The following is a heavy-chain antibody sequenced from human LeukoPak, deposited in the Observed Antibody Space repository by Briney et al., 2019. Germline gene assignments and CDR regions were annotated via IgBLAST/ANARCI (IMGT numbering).Heavy chain of an antibody. CDR3: AKVYDDFWSGPRDYYYYYMDV. J-gene: IGHJ6*03. V-gene: IGHV3-23*01. CDR2: ISGSGGST. Sequence: GGSLRLSCAASGFIFSSNAMTWVRQAPGKGLECGSSISGSGGSTYHADSVKGRFTISRDNSKNTLYLQMNRLRAEDTAVYYCAKVYDDFWSGPRDYYYYYMDVWGKGTTVTVSS. CDR1: GFIFSSNA. D-gene: IGHD3-3*01.